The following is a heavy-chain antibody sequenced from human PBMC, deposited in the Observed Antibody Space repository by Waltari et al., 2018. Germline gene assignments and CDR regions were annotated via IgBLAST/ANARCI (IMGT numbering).Heavy chain of an antibody. Sequence: QVQLVQSGAEVKKPGSSVSVSCKASGGTFSSYAISCVRQAPVHGLEWMGGIIPIFGTANYAQKFQGRVTITADKSTSTAYMERSSLRSEDTAVYYCARSPSITGFLEGRRPFDYWGQGTLVTVSS. CDR2: IIPIFGTA. J-gene: IGHJ4*02. CDR3: ARSPSITGFLEGRRPFDY. CDR1: GGTFSSYA. D-gene: IGHD3-3*01. V-gene: IGHV1-69*14.